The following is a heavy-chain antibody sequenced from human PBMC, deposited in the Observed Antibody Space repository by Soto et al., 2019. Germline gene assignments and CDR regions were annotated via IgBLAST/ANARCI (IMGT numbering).Heavy chain of an antibody. CDR1: GYTFSTYA. CDR3: ARAPSWWYFDL. V-gene: IGHV1-3*05. J-gene: IGHJ2*01. Sequence: QVQLVQSGAEEKKPGASVKVSCKASGYTFSTYAMHWVRQAPGQRLEWMGWINAGNGNTKYSQKFQGRVTVTRDTSASTAYMELSSLRSEDTAVYYCARAPSWWYFDLWGRGTLVTVSS. CDR2: INAGNGNT.